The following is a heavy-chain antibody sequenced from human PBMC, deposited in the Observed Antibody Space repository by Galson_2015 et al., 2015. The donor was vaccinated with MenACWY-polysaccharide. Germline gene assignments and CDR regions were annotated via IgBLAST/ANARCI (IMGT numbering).Heavy chain of an antibody. CDR3: ARDSVLRDYDFWSGYTNYYYYYMDV. J-gene: IGHJ6*03. CDR2: ISAYNGNT. D-gene: IGHD3-3*01. V-gene: IGHV1-18*01. Sequence: SVKVSCKASGYTFTSYGISWVRQAPGQGLEWMGWISAYNGNTNYAQKLQGRVTMTTDTSTSTAYMELRSLRSDDTAVYYCARDSVLRDYDFWSGYTNYYYYYMDVWGNGTTVTVSS. CDR1: GYTFTSYG.